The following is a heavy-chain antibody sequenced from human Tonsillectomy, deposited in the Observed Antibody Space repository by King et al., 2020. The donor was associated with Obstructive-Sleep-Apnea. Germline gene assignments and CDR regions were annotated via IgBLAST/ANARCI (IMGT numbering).Heavy chain of an antibody. CDR2: IYPGDSDT. CDR1: EYSFSSYW. D-gene: IGHD1-26*01. CDR3: ARLGYMGATMSHFDS. Sequence: VQLVESAAPVREPGEPLRISCKGSEYSFSSYWIGWVRQMPGKGLEWMGIIYPGDSDTRYSPSFRGQVTISADKSINTTYLQWSSLKASDTAMYFCARLGYMGATMSHFDSWGQGTLVTVSS. V-gene: IGHV5-51*01. J-gene: IGHJ4*02.